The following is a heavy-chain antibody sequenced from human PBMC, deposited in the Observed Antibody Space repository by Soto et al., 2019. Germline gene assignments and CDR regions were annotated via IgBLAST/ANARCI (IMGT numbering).Heavy chain of an antibody. CDR3: ARDPGRVLLWFGELSGYYAYGMDV. CDR1: GFTFSSYW. Sequence: LRLSCAASGFTFSSYWMRWVRQAPWKVLEWVANIKQDGSEKYYVDSVKGRFTISRDNAKNSLYLQMKSLRDEDTAVYYCARDPGRVLLWFGELSGYYAYGMDVWGQGSRVTVSS. D-gene: IGHD3-10*01. V-gene: IGHV3-7*01. CDR2: IKQDGSEK. J-gene: IGHJ6*02.